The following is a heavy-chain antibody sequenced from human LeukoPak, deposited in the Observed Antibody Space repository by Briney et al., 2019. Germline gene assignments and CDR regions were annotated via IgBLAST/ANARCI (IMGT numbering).Heavy chain of an antibody. CDR3: ARAPYFESSGPL. J-gene: IGHJ4*02. D-gene: IGHD3-22*01. CDR2: IRQDGAEK. Sequence: PGGSLRLSCAASGLTFSRYWMTWFRQAPGKGLEWVANIRQDGAEKYYLDSVKGRFTISRDNAKNSVYLEMNSLRVEDTAVYFCARAPYFESSGPLWGQGTLVTVSS. V-gene: IGHV3-7*01. CDR1: GLTFSRYW.